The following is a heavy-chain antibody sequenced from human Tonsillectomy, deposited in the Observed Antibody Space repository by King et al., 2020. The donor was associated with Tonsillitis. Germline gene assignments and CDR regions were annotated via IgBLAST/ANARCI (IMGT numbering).Heavy chain of an antibody. D-gene: IGHD6-13*01. J-gene: IGHJ4*02. CDR1: GFSFSSYA. V-gene: IGHV3-23*04. CDR3: AKDFSTWDRLHPPDY. Sequence: VQLVESGGGLVQPGGSRRLSCAASGFSFSSYAMSWVRQAPGKGLEWVSAITGSGGVTYYADSVMRRFTISGDTSNNTLYLQMSSLRAEDTAVYYCAKDFSTWDRLHPPDYWGQGTLVTVSS. CDR2: ITGSGGVT.